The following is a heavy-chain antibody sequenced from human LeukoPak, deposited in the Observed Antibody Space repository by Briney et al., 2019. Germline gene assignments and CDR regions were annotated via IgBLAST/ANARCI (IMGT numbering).Heavy chain of an antibody. V-gene: IGHV4-4*07. CDR1: ASSINTYF. J-gene: IGHJ4*02. Sequence: SETLSLTCTVSASSINTYFWTWVRQPAGKGLGWIGRISGSGTAYYNPSLESRVTISLDTANNQLFLRMTSVSAADTAVYYCARGTELTRTSGHYSFDYWGQGTLVSVSS. CDR2: ISGSGTA. D-gene: IGHD1-7*01. CDR3: ARGTELTRTSGHYSFDY.